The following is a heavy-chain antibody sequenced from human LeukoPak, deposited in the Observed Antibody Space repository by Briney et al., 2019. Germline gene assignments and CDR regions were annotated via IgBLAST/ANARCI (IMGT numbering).Heavy chain of an antibody. V-gene: IGHV2-5*02. J-gene: IGHJ4*02. CDR3: AHTTTVTTFGY. CDR1: GFSRGTSGVG. D-gene: IGHD4-17*01. Sequence: SGPTLVKPTQTLTLTCTFSGFSRGTSGVGVGWIGRPPRKALGWLALIYWDDDKRYSPSLKSRLTITTDTSKNQVVLTLTNMDPVDTATYYCAHTTTVTTFGYWGQGTLVTVSS. CDR2: IYWDDDK.